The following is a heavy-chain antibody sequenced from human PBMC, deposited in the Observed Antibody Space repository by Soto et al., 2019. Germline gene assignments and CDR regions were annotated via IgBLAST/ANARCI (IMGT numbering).Heavy chain of an antibody. CDR1: GYSFTSYC. V-gene: IGHV5-10-1*01. J-gene: IGHJ6*02. D-gene: IGHD1-26*01. CDR3: AGIEDNYGMDV. CDR2: IDPSDSYT. Sequence: GESLTICCKGSGYSFTSYCIIWVLQMPGKGLEWMGRIDPSDSYTNYSPSFQGHVTISADKSISTAYLQWSSLKASDTAMYYCAGIEDNYGMDVWGQGTTVTVSS.